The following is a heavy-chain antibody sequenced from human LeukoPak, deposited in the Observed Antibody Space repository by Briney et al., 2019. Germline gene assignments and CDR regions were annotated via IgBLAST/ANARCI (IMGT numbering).Heavy chain of an antibody. J-gene: IGHJ4*02. CDR1: GFTFSSYA. D-gene: IGHD3-10*02. Sequence: GGSLRLSCAASGFTFSSYAMSWVRQAPGKGLEWVSAISGSGGSTYYADSVKGRFTISRDNSKNTLYLQMNSLRAEDTAVYYCATTRFGELLSYFDYWGQGTLVTVSS. CDR3: ATTRFGELLSYFDY. CDR2: ISGSGGST. V-gene: IGHV3-23*01.